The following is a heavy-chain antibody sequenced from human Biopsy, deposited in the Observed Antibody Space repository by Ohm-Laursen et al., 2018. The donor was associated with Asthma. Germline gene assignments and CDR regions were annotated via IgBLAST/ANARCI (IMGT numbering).Heavy chain of an antibody. V-gene: IGHV4-39*01. D-gene: IGHD7-27*01. CDR2: ISYTGSA. CDR1: GGSMSSSSYY. J-gene: IGHJ4*02. CDR3: ARHWAWGSFFDY. Sequence: GTLSLTCTVSGGSMSSSSYYWGWIRQPPGKGLEWMGSISYTGSAYHNPSLKSRVTISVDTSKNHFSLKLSSVTAADTAVYYCARHWAWGSFFDYWGQGTPVTVSS.